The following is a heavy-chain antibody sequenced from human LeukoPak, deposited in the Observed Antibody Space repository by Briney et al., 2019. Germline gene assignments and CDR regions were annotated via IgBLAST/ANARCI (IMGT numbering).Heavy chain of an antibody. V-gene: IGHV3-72*01. D-gene: IGHD6-19*01. CDR1: GFTFSDHY. J-gene: IGHJ4*02. CDR3: ARIAVTGGGYFDY. Sequence: GGSLRLSCAASGFTFSDHYVDWVRQAPGEGLEWVGRTRNKAHSFTTEYAASVKGRFTILRDDSKNSLYLQMNSQKTEDTAVYYCARIAVTGGGYFDYWGQGTLVTVSS. CDR2: TRNKAHSFTT.